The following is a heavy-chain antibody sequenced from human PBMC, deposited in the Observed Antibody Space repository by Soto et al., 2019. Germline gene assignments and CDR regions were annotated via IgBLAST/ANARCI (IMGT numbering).Heavy chain of an antibody. D-gene: IGHD4-17*01. CDR3: ARAMTTVTIIDY. J-gene: IGHJ4*02. CDR1: GGPISSGGYS. Sequence: QLQLQESGSGLVKPSQTLSLTCAVSGGPISSGGYSWSWIRQPPGKGLEWIGSIYHSGSTSYNPALKSRVTISGDRYKNQFSLKLSSVTAGDTAVYYWARAMTTVTIIDYWGQGTLVTVSS. CDR2: IYHSGST. V-gene: IGHV4-30-2*01.